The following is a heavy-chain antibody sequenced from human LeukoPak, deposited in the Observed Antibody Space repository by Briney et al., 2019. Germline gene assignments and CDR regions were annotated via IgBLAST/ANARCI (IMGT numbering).Heavy chain of an antibody. V-gene: IGHV5-10-1*01. D-gene: IGHD4-17*01. J-gene: IGHJ6*04. CDR3: ARHFYGDYEGYYYGMDV. CDR2: IVPSDSYT. CDR1: GYSFTTYW. Sequence: GESLKISCKGSGYSFTTYWITWLRQMPGKGLEWMERIVPSDSYTNYSPSFQGHVTISADKSISTAYLQWSSLRASDTAMYYCARHFYGDYEGYYYGMDVWGKGTTVTVSS.